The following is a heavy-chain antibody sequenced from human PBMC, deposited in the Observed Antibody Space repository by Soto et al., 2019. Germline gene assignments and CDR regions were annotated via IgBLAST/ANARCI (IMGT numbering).Heavy chain of an antibody. CDR1: GYPFARYG. V-gene: IGHV1-18*01. CDR3: AREGYCSSGSCALYSHDYFGMDV. D-gene: IGHD2-15*01. CDR2: ISAYNANT. J-gene: IGHJ6*02. Sequence: GASVKVSCKASGYPFARYGISWVRQAPGQGLEWMGWISAYNANTNYAQKFQGRVIMTTDTSTSTAYMELRSLTSDDTAVYYCAREGYCSSGSCALYSHDYFGMDVWGQGTTVTSP.